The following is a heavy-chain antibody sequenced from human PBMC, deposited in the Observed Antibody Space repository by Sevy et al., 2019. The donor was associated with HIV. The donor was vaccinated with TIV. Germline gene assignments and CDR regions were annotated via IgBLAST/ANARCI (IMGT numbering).Heavy chain of an antibody. D-gene: IGHD3-22*01. CDR1: GFNFNNYV. CDR2: ISRSGGRT. Sequence: GGSLRLSCKASGFNFNNYVMSWVRQAPGKGLEWVSTISRSGGRTYTAESVRGRLTISRDNSKRTVYLQMNSLRGDDTAIYYCAKDPYSSGEYFQKWGQGARVTVSS. V-gene: IGHV3-23*01. CDR3: AKDPYSSGEYFQK. J-gene: IGHJ1*01.